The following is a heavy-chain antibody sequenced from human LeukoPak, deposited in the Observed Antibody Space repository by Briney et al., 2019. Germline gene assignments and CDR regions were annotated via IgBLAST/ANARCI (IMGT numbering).Heavy chain of an antibody. V-gene: IGHV3-11*04. CDR3: ARSYTPMGTFDY. CDR2: ISSSGTTI. CDR1: GFTFSDYY. D-gene: IGHD5-18*01. J-gene: IGHJ4*02. Sequence: GGSLRLSCAAPGFTFSDYYMSWIRQAPGKGLEGVSYISSSGTTIYYADSVKGRFTISRDNAKNSLYLQMNSLRAEDTAVYYCARSYTPMGTFDYWGQGTLVTVSS.